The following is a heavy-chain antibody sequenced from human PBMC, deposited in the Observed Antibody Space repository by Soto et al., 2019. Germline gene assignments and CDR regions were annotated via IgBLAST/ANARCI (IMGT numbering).Heavy chain of an antibody. CDR3: AKDREIAAAGSSLYYYYYGMDV. V-gene: IGHV3-30*18. D-gene: IGHD6-13*01. CDR2: ISYDGSNK. J-gene: IGHJ6*02. Sequence: GGSLRLSCAASGFTFSSYGMHWVRQAPGKGLEWVAVISYDGSNKYYADSVKGRFTISRDNSKNTLYLQMNSLRAEDTAVYYCAKDREIAAAGSSLYYYYYGMDVWGQGTTVTVSS. CDR1: GFTFSSYG.